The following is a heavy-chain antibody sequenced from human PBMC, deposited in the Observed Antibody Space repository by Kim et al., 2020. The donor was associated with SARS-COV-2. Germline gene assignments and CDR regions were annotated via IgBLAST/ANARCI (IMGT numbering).Heavy chain of an antibody. CDR1: GGSISSSSYY. D-gene: IGHD4-4*01. V-gene: IGHV4-39*01. CDR3: ARAGAGNYGDAFDI. Sequence: LETLSLTCTVSGGSISSSSYYWGWIRQPPGKGLEWIGSIYYSGSTYYNPSLKSRVTISVDTSKNQFSLKLSSVTAADTAVYYCARAGAGNYGDAFDIWGQGTMVTVSS. J-gene: IGHJ3*02. CDR2: IYYSGST.